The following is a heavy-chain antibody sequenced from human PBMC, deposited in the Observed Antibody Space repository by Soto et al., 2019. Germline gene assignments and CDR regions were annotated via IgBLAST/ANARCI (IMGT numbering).Heavy chain of an antibody. J-gene: IGHJ4*02. V-gene: IGHV3-48*02. CDR2: ISSSSSPI. CDR3: ARGLTGYYLFDY. D-gene: IGHD3-9*01. Sequence: EVQLVESGGGLVQPGGSLRLSCAASGFTFSNYNMNWVRQVPGKGLEWISYISSSSSPIYYADSAKGRFTISRGNAKNSLYLQMNSLRDEDTAVYYCARGLTGYYLFDYWGQGTLVTVSS. CDR1: GFTFSNYN.